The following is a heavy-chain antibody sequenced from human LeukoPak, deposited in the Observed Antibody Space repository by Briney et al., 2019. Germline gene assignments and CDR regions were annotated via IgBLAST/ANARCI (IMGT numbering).Heavy chain of an antibody. V-gene: IGHV4-59*08. CDR1: GGSISSYY. Sequence: PSETLSLTCAVYGGSISSYYWSWIRQPPGKGLEWIGYIYYSGSTNYNPSLKSRVTISVDTSKNQFSLKLSSVTAADTAVYYCARLRDYYYGMDVWGQGTTVTVSS. CDR3: ARLRDYYYGMDV. CDR2: IYYSGST. J-gene: IGHJ6*02.